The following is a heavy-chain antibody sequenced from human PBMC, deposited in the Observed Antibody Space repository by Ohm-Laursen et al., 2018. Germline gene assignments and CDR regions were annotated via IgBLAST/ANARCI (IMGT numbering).Heavy chain of an antibody. D-gene: IGHD3-3*01. J-gene: IGHJ5*02. Sequence: SETLSLTCTVSGGSISSGGYYWSWIRQHPGKGLEWIGYIYYSGSTYYNPSLKSLVTISVDTSKNQFSLKLSSVTAADTALYYCASALLWSGYGNWFDPWGQGTLVTVS. CDR1: GGSISSGGYY. CDR2: IYYSGST. CDR3: ASALLWSGYGNWFDP. V-gene: IGHV4-31*01.